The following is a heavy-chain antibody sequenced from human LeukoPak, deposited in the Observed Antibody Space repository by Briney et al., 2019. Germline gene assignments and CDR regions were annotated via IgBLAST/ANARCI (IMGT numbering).Heavy chain of an antibody. Sequence: SETLSLTCAMYGGSFSGYYWNWIRQPPGKGLEWIGYIYYSGSTNYNPSLKSRVTISVDTSKNQFSLKLSSVTAADTAVYYCARDRYGYNFFDYWGQGTLVTVSS. V-gene: IGHV4-59*01. CDR1: GGSFSGYY. CDR3: ARDRYGYNFFDY. J-gene: IGHJ4*02. D-gene: IGHD5-24*01. CDR2: IYYSGST.